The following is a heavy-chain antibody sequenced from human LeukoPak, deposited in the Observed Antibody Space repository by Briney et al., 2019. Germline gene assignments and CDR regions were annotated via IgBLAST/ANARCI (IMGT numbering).Heavy chain of an antibody. CDR3: ARGPFDCSSTSCCLDY. CDR1: GGSFSGYY. J-gene: IGHJ4*02. D-gene: IGHD2-2*01. CDR2: INHSGST. V-gene: IGHV4-34*01. Sequence: SETLSLTCAVYGGSFSGYYWSWIRQPPGKGLEWIGEINHSGSTNYNPSLKSRVTISVDTSKNQFSLKLSSVTAADTAVYYCARGPFDCSSTSCCLDYWGQGTLVTVSS.